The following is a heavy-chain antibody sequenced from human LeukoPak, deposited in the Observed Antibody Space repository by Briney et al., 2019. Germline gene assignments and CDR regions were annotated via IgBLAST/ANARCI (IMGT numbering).Heavy chain of an antibody. CDR2: ISSSGSTI. CDR3: TRRPYSSSWYYFDY. D-gene: IGHD6-13*01. CDR1: GFTFSDYY. J-gene: IGHJ4*02. Sequence: PGGSLRLSCAASGFTFSDYYMSWIRQAPGKGLEWVSYISSSGSTIYYADSVKGRFTISRDNAKNSLYLQMSSLRVEDTAVYYCTRRPYSSSWYYFDYWGQGTLVTVSS. V-gene: IGHV3-11*04.